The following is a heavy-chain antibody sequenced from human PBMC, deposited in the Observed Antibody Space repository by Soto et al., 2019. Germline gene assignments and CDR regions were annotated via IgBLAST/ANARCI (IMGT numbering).Heavy chain of an antibody. J-gene: IGHJ3*02. Sequence: PGGSLRLSCAASGFTFSSYAMHWVRQAPGKGLEWVAVISYDGGNKYYADSVKGRFTISRDNSKNTLYLQMNSLRAEDTAVYYCARQGYCSGGSCYISAFDIWGQGTMVTVSS. D-gene: IGHD2-15*01. CDR3: ARQGYCSGGSCYISAFDI. V-gene: IGHV3-30-3*01. CDR1: GFTFSSYA. CDR2: ISYDGGNK.